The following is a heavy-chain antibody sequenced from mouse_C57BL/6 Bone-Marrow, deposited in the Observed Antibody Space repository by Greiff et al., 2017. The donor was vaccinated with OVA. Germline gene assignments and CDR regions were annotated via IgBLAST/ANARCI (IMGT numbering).Heavy chain of an antibody. CDR3: ASPYSNDGAWFAY. CDR2: INPNNGGT. V-gene: IGHV1-22*01. CDR1: GYTFTDYN. J-gene: IGHJ3*01. D-gene: IGHD2-12*01. Sequence: VQLKQSGPELVKPGASVKMSCKASGYTFTDYNMHWVKQSHGKSLEWIGYINPNNGGTSYNQKFKGKATLTVNKSSSTAYMELRSLTSEDSAVYYCASPYSNDGAWFAYWGQGTLVTVSA.